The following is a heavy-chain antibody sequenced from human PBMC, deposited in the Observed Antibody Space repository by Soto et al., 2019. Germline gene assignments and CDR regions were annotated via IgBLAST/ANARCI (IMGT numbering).Heavy chain of an antibody. Sequence: GGSLRLSCAASGFTFSDYAMHWVRQAPGKGLEWVAIISNDGSKKNFADPMKGRFTISRDNSKNTLYLQMNSLRTEDTAVYYCAKGDNILFDYWGRGTLVTVSS. J-gene: IGHJ4*02. CDR3: AKGDNILFDY. V-gene: IGHV3-30*18. CDR2: ISNDGSKK. CDR1: GFTFSDYA. D-gene: IGHD1-1*01.